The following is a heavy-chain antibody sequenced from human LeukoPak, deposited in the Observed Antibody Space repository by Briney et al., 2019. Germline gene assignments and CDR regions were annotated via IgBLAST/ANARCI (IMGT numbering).Heavy chain of an antibody. CDR3: ARANRNYYDSSGYLFDY. D-gene: IGHD3-22*01. Sequence: SETLSLTCAVYGGSFSGYYWSWIRQPPGKGLEWIGEINHSGSTNYNPSLKSRVTISVDTSKNQFSLKLSSVTAADTAVYYCARANRNYYDSSGYLFDYWGQGTLVTVSS. CDR1: GGSFSGYY. J-gene: IGHJ4*02. V-gene: IGHV4-34*01. CDR2: INHSGST.